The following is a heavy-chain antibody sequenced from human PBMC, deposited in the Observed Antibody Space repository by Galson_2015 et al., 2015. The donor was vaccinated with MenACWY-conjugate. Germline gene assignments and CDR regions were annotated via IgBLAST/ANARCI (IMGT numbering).Heavy chain of an antibody. CDR1: GYTFTFHD. V-gene: IGHV1-8*01. CDR3: ASLTGGGFAL. CDR2: MNPNSGNT. Sequence: SVKVSCKASGYTFTFHDMSWVRQATGQGLECLGWMNPNSGNTGYAQKFQGRVTMTRNTSITTAYMELSSLNSEDTAVYFCASLTGGGFALGGQGTLFTVSS. D-gene: IGHD7-27*01. J-gene: IGHJ4*02.